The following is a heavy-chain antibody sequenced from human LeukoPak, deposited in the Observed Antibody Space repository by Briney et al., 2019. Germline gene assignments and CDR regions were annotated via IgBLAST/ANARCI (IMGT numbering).Heavy chain of an antibody. J-gene: IGHJ4*02. Sequence: PGGSLRLSCAASGFTFSSYAMHWVRQAPGKGLEWVAVISYDGSNKYYADSVKGRFTISRDNSKNTLYLQMNSLRAEDTAVYYCARGAYNWNDGDYFDYWGQGTLVTVSS. CDR2: ISYDGSNK. V-gene: IGHV3-30*14. D-gene: IGHD1-1*01. CDR1: GFTFSSYA. CDR3: ARGAYNWNDGDYFDY.